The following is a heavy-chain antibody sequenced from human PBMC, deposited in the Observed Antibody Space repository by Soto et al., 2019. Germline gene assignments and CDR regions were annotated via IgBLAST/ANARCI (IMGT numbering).Heavy chain of an antibody. CDR2: IYYSGST. CDR3: ARHNSRYAPVAY. V-gene: IGHV4-30-4*01. J-gene: IGHJ4*02. D-gene: IGHD2-2*01. CDR1: GGSISSSDYY. Sequence: SETLSLTCTVGGGSISSSDYYWCWLRQPPGKGLEWIGYIYYSGSTYYNPSLKSRVTISVDTSKNQFSLKLSSVTAADTAMYYCARHNSRYAPVAYWGQGTLVTVSS.